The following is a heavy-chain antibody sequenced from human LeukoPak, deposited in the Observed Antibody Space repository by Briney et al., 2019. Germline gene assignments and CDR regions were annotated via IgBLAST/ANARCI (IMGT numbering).Heavy chain of an antibody. CDR2: IYYSGTT. CDR1: GGSIRSYY. J-gene: IGHJ4*02. Sequence: SETLSLTCTVSGGSIRSYYWNWIRQPPGKGLEWIGYIYYSGTTSYNPSLKSRVTISLDTSKNQFSLKLSSVTAADTAVYYCARGANWGSPDYWGQGTLVTVSS. CDR3: ARGANWGSPDY. V-gene: IGHV4-59*01. D-gene: IGHD7-27*01.